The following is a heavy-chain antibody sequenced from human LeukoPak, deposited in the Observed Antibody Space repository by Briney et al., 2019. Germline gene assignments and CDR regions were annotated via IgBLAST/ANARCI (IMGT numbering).Heavy chain of an antibody. CDR1: GFIFSSYG. V-gene: IGHV3-30*02. CDR2: IRYDGSNK. D-gene: IGHD4-17*01. Sequence: GGSLRLSCAASGFIFSSYGMHWVRQAPGKGLEWVAFIRYDGSNKYYADSVKGRFTISRDNSKNTLYMQMNSLRAEDTAVYYCAKAASKRTDYGDYAFYYYMDVWGKGTTVTISS. J-gene: IGHJ6*03. CDR3: AKAASKRTDYGDYAFYYYMDV.